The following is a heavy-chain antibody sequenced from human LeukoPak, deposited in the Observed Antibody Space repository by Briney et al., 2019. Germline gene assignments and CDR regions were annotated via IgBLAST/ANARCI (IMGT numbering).Heavy chain of an antibody. D-gene: IGHD3-10*01. CDR2: IIGSGGST. J-gene: IGHJ4*02. Sequence: PGGAPRHSCAASGYSFSSTAMSWVRHAPGEGLEWGSAIIGSGGSTYYADSVKGRFTISRDNTKNTLYLQKNSLRAEDTAVYYCAKDRTYYYGSGSQGFDYWGQGTLVTVSS. V-gene: IGHV3-23*01. CDR3: AKDRTYYYGSGSQGFDY. CDR1: GYSFSSTA.